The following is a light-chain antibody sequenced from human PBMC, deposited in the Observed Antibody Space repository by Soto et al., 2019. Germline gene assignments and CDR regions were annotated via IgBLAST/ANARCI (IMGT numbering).Light chain of an antibody. CDR3: AAWDDSLNGPGYV. CDR1: SSNIGSNT. J-gene: IGLJ1*01. V-gene: IGLV1-44*01. CDR2: SNN. Sequence: QAVVTQPPSASGTPGQRVTISCSGSSSNIGSNTVNWYQQLPRTAPKLLIYSNNQRPSGVPDRFSGSKSGTSASLAISGLQSEDEADYYCAAWDDSLNGPGYVFGTGTQLTVL.